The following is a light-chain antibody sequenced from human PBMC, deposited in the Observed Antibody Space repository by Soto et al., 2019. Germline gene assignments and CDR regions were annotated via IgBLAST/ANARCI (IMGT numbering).Light chain of an antibody. V-gene: IGLV2-18*01. J-gene: IGLJ1*01. CDR3: SFYTSTYTFV. CDR1: RSDVGSYNR. Sequence: QSALTQPPSVSGSPGQSVTISCTGTRSDVGSYNRVSWYQQPPGKAPKLLIYEVNNRPWGVPDRFSGSKSGNTASLTISGLQDEEEPASYCSFYTSTYTFVFGTGTKGTV. CDR2: EVN.